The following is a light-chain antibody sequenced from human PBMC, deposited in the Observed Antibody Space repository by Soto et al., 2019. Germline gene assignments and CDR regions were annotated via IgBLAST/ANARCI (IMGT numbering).Light chain of an antibody. CDR3: CSYAGSSTFVV. J-gene: IGLJ2*01. Sequence: QSALTQPASVSGSPGQSITISCTGTNSDVGGYNYVSWYQQHPGKAPKLLIYDVSSRPSGLSNRFSGSKSGNTASLTISGLQAEDEADYYCCSYAGSSTFVVFGGGTKLTVL. CDR1: NSDVGGYNY. CDR2: DVS. V-gene: IGLV2-14*03.